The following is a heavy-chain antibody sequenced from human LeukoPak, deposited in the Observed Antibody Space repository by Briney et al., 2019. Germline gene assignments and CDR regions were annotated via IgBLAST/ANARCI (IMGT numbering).Heavy chain of an antibody. CDR1: GYTFTSYY. CDR3: AKAGATGSYFDY. CDR2: INPSGGST. V-gene: IGHV1-46*01. Sequence: ASVKVSCKACGYTFTSYYMHLVRQAPGQGLEWMGIINPSGGSTSYAQKFQGRVTMTRDTSTSTVYMELSSLRSEDTAVYYCAKAGATGSYFDYWGQGTLVTVSS. D-gene: IGHD1-26*01. J-gene: IGHJ4*02.